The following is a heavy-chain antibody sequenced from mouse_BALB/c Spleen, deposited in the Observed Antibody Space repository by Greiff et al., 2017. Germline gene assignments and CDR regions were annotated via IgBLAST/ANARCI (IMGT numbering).Heavy chain of an antibody. V-gene: IGHV1S81*02. J-gene: IGHJ1*01. Sequence: VKLQQPGAELVKPGASVKLSCKASGYTFTSYWMHWVKQRPGQGLEWIGEINPSNGRTNYNEKFKSKATLTVDKSSSTAYMQLSSLTSEDSAVYYCARGGYFDVWGAGTTVTVSS. CDR1: GYTFTSYW. CDR3: ARGGYFDV. CDR2: INPSNGRT.